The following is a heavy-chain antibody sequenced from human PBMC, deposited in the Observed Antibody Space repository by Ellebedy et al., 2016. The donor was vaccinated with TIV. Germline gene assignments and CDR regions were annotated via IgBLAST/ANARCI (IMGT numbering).Heavy chain of an antibody. V-gene: IGHV4-59*12. J-gene: IGHJ6*02. CDR3: ARTIAGGGGTDYYYGMDV. CDR1: GGSISRSF. Sequence: MPGGSLRLSCTVSGGSISRSFLRLIRHHPGNDLEWIGYIYYSGSTNYNPSLKSRVTISVDTSKNQFSLQLNSVTPEDTAVYYCARTIAGGGGTDYYYGMDVWGQGTTVTVSS. CDR2: IYYSGST. D-gene: IGHD6-13*01.